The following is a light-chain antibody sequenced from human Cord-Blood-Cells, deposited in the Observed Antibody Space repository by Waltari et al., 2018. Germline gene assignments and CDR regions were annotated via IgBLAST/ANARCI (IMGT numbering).Light chain of an antibody. J-gene: IGKJ3*01. CDR3: MQALQTPFT. Sequence: DIVMTQSPLSLPVTPGEPASISCRPSQSLLHRNGYNYLDWYLQKPGQSPQLLIYLGSNRASGVPYRFSGSGSGTDFTLKISRVEAEDVGVYYCMQALQTPFTFGPGTKVDIK. CDR2: LGS. V-gene: IGKV2-28*01. CDR1: QSLLHRNGYNY.